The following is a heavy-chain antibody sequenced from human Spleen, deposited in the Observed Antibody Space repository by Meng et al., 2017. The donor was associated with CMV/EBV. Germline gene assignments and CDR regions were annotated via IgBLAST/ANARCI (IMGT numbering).Heavy chain of an antibody. Sequence: ASVKVSCKASSYTFTSYGISWVRQAPGQGLEWMGWISVYNGNRNYAQKFQGRVTMTTDTSTSTAYMELRSLRSDDTAVYYCARDNTHYDILTGYYLLRTYYYGMDVWGQGTTVTVSS. CDR2: ISVYNGNR. D-gene: IGHD3-9*01. CDR1: SYTFTSYG. J-gene: IGHJ6*02. CDR3: ARDNTHYDILTGYYLLRTYYYGMDV. V-gene: IGHV1-18*01.